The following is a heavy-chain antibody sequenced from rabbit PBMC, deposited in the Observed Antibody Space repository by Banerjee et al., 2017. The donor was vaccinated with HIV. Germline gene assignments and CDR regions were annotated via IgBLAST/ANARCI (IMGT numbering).Heavy chain of an antibody. CDR1: GFSFSSSYY. CDR2: IYAGSGGST. CDR3: ARSGWNDYNYGPM. J-gene: IGHJ3*01. V-gene: IGHV1S40*01. D-gene: IGHD6-1*01. Sequence: QSLEESGGDLVKPGASLTLTCTASGFSFSSSYYMCWVRQAPGKGLEWIACIYAGSGGSTYYASWAKGRFTISKTSSTTVTLQMTSLTAADMATYFCARSGWNDYNYGPMWGQGPWSPS.